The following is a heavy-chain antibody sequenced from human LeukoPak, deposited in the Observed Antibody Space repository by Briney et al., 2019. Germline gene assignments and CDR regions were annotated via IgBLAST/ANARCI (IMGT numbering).Heavy chain of an antibody. CDR1: GFTVSSNY. Sequence: GGSLRLSCAASGFTVSSNYMSWVRQAPGKGLEWVSVIYSGGSTYSADSVKGRFTISRDNSKNTLYLQMNSLRAEDTAVYYCARGIAVAGSNHDAFDIWGQGTMVTVSS. CDR2: IYSGGST. J-gene: IGHJ3*02. CDR3: ARGIAVAGSNHDAFDI. V-gene: IGHV3-53*01. D-gene: IGHD6-19*01.